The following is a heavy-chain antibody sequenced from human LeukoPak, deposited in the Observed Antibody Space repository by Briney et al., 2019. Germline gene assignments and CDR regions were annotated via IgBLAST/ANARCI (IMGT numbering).Heavy chain of an antibody. CDR1: GYSISSGYY. CDR3: ARGLVEYYYSYMDV. D-gene: IGHD2-2*01. Sequence: SETLSLTCTVSGYSISSGYYWGWIRQPPRKGLEWTGSMYHSGNTYYNPSLQSRVTISIDTSKNQFSLRLSSVSAADTAVYYCARGLVEYYYSYMDVWGKGTTVTVS. V-gene: IGHV4-38-2*02. CDR2: MYHSGNT. J-gene: IGHJ6*03.